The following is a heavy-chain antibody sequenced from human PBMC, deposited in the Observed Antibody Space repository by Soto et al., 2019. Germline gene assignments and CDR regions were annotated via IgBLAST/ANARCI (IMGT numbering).Heavy chain of an antibody. CDR3: SRGAQKWLVAAFDI. V-gene: IGHV1-18*01. CDR2: ISPYNGNT. Sequence: ASVKVSCKASGYTFTSCGISWVRQAPGQGLEWMGWISPYNGNTNYAQKFQGRVTMTTDTSTSTVYMELRSLRSDDTAVYYCSRGAQKWLVAAFDIWGQGTMVTVSS. J-gene: IGHJ3*02. D-gene: IGHD6-19*01. CDR1: GYTFTSCG.